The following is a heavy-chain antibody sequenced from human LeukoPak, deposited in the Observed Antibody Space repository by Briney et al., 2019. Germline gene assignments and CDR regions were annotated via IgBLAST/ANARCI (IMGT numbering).Heavy chain of an antibody. J-gene: IGHJ4*02. CDR2: ISGSGGST. CDR1: GFTFSSYA. V-gene: IGHV3-23*01. D-gene: IGHD2-8*01. CDR3: ARARLIWTKYFDY. Sequence: GGSLRLSCAASGFTFSSYAMSWVRQAPGKGLEWVSAISGSGGSTYYADSVRGRFTISRDNSKNTLYLHMSSLRSEDTAVYYCARARLIWTKYFDYWGQGVQVTVSS.